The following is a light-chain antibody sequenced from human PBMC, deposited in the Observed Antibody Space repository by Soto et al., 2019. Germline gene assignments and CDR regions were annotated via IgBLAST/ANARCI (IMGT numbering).Light chain of an antibody. J-gene: IGKJ2*01. CDR3: QQYDNLPSYT. CDR2: DAS. Sequence: DIQMTQSPSTLSASVGDGVTITCRASQRISTWLAWYQQKPGKAPKLLISDASSLETGVPSRFSGSGSGTEFTLTINSLQPDDFATYYCQQYDNLPSYTFGQGTKLEIK. CDR1: QRISTW. V-gene: IGKV1-5*01.